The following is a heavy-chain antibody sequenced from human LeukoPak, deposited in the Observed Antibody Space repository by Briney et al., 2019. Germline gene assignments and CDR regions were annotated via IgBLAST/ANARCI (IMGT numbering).Heavy chain of an antibody. V-gene: IGHV3-30*18. CDR2: ISYDGSNK. CDR1: GFTFSSYG. D-gene: IGHD6-13*01. J-gene: IGHJ4*02. Sequence: GGSLRLSCAASGFTFSSYGMHWVRQAPGKGLEWVAVISYDGSNKYYADSVKGRFTISRDNSKNTLYLQMDSLRAEDTAVYYCAKVLVRRAAGTFDYWGQGTLVTVSS. CDR3: AKVLVRRAAGTFDY.